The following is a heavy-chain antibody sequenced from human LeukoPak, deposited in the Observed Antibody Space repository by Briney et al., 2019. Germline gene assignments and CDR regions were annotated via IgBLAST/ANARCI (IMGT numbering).Heavy chain of an antibody. CDR2: IDPYSGGT. D-gene: IGHD3-10*01. V-gene: IGHV1-2*02. J-gene: IGHJ5*02. CDR1: GYTFNDYY. Sequence: ASVKVSCKASGYTFNDYYMHWVRQVPGQGLEWMGWIDPYSGGTNYAQRFQGRVTMTRDTSITTVYMELSRLTSDDTADYFCARGNYYGSGPLFDAWGQGALVAVSS. CDR3: ARGNYYGSGPLFDA.